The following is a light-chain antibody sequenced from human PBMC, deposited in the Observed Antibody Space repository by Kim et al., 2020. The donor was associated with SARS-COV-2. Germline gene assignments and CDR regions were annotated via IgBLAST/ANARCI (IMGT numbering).Light chain of an antibody. CDR2: GAF. CDR1: QTVISSH. V-gene: IGKV3-20*01. Sequence: EIVLTQSPGTLSLSPGERATLTCRASQTVISSHLAWYQQKPGQAPRLLIYGAFSRATDIPDRFSGSGSGADFTLTISRLEPEDFAVYYCHQYGSSPGTFGQGTKVDIK. J-gene: IGKJ1*01. CDR3: HQYGSSPGT.